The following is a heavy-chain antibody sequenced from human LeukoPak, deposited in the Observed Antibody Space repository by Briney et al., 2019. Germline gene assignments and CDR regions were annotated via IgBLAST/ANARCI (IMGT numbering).Heavy chain of an antibody. CDR3: ARDHGIAAAGNWFDP. D-gene: IGHD6-13*01. J-gene: IGHJ5*02. CDR1: GGSISSYY. CDR2: IYTSGST. Sequence: SETLSLTCTVSGGSISSYYWSWIRQPAGKGLEWIGRIYTSGSTNYSPSLKSRVTMSVDTSKNQFSLKLSSVTAADTDVYYCARDHGIAAAGNWFDPWGQETLVTVSS. V-gene: IGHV4-4*07.